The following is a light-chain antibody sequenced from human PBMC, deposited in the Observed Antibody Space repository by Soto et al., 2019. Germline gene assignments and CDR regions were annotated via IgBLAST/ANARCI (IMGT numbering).Light chain of an antibody. J-gene: IGLJ1*01. CDR3: CSYAASNTFV. V-gene: IGLV1-51*01. Sequence: QSVLTQPPSMSAAPGQRVTISCSGSSSNIGNNFVSWYQHLPGTAPKLLIYDNDKRPSGIPDRFSGSKSGNTASLTISGLQAEDEADYYCCSYAASNTFVFGTGTKLTVL. CDR2: DND. CDR1: SSNIGNNF.